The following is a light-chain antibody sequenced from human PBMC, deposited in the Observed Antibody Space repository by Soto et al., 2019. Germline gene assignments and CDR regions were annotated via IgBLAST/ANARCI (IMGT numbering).Light chain of an antibody. V-gene: IGLV2-11*01. J-gene: IGLJ1*01. CDR3: CSYTGSFYI. CDR2: DVN. CDR1: SSDVGGYRY. Sequence: QSALTQPRSVSGSPGQSVTISCTGTSSDVGGYRYVSWYQQHPGKAPKVIIFDVNKRPSGVPGRFSGSKSGNTASLTISGLQTEDDGDYYCCSYTGSFYIFXTGTKATVL.